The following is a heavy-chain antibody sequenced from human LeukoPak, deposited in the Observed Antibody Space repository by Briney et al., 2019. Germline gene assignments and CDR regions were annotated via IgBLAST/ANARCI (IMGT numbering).Heavy chain of an antibody. J-gene: IGHJ4*02. CDR3: ARHRGSSWNYFDY. CDR1: GGSISSYY. V-gene: IGHV4-59*08. Sequence: SETLSLTCSVSGGSISSYYWSWIRQPPGKELEWIGYVFYSGSTSYNPSLKSRVTISVDTSKNQFSLKLTSVTAADTAAYYCARHRGSSWNYFDYRGQGTLVTVSS. D-gene: IGHD6-13*01. CDR2: VFYSGST.